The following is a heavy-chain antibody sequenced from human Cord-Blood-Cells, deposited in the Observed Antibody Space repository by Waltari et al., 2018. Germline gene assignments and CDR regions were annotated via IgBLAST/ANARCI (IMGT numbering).Heavy chain of an antibody. CDR2: IYYSGST. CDR1: GGSISSSSYY. Sequence: QLQLQESGPGLVKPSETLSLTCPVSGGSISSSSYYWGWIRQPPGKGLEWIGSIYYSGSTYYNPSLKSRVTISVDTSKNQFSLKLSSVTAADTAVYYCASRLGSGYDYWGQGTLVTVSS. CDR3: ASRLGSGYDY. D-gene: IGHD3-3*01. J-gene: IGHJ4*02. V-gene: IGHV4-39*01.